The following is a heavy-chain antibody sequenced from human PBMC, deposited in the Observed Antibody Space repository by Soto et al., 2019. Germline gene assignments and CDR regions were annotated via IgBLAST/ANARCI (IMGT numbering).Heavy chain of an antibody. J-gene: IGHJ4*02. D-gene: IGHD2-15*01. CDR3: ARRYGGTFDY. V-gene: IGHV4-59*08. Sequence: QVQLQESGPGLVKPSETLSLTCTVSGGSISRYYWSWIQQPPGKGLEWIGYIYYSGSTNYNPSLRSRVTISVDTSKNQSSLKLSSVTAADTAVYYCARRYGGTFDYWGQGTLVTVSS. CDR1: GGSISRYY. CDR2: IYYSGST.